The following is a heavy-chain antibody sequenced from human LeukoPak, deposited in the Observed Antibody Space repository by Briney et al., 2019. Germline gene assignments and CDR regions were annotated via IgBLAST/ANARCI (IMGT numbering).Heavy chain of an antibody. Sequence: PSETLSLTCTVSGDSISRSSYFWAWIRQPPGKGLEWIGSVYSSGSTYYNPSLRSQITISVDTSKNQFSLKLSSVTAADTAVYYCARTRGVVVVMMDYWGQGTLVTVSS. J-gene: IGHJ4*02. D-gene: IGHD3-22*01. CDR1: GDSISRSSYF. CDR3: ARTRGVVVVMMDY. CDR2: VYSSGST. V-gene: IGHV4-39*07.